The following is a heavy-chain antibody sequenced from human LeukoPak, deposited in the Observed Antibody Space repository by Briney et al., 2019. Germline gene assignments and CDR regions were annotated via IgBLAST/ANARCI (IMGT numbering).Heavy chain of an antibody. CDR3: AGGRLGSGSYYSDS. CDR1: GFTFSNYE. J-gene: IGHJ4*02. V-gene: IGHV3-48*03. D-gene: IGHD3-10*01. CDR2: ISSSGSPI. Sequence: GGSLRLSCAVSGFTFSNYEMSWVRQAPGKGLEWVSYISSSGSPIYYTDSVRGRFTISRDNAKNSLYLQMNSLRGEDTALYYCAGGRLGSGSYYSDSWGQGTLVTVSS.